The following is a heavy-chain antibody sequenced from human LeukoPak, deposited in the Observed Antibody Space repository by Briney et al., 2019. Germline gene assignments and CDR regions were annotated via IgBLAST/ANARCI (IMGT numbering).Heavy chain of an antibody. J-gene: IGHJ3*02. CDR1: GYTFTGYH. V-gene: IGHV1-2*02. D-gene: IGHD3-22*01. CDR3: VKGWDSSGYYAFDI. CDR2: INPNSGGT. Sequence: ASVKVSCKASGYTFTGYHIHWVRQAPGQGPEWIAWINPNSGGTKYAQKFQGRVTMTRDTPISTAYMEMSRLTSDGTAVYYCVKGWDSSGYYAFDIWGQGTMVTVSS.